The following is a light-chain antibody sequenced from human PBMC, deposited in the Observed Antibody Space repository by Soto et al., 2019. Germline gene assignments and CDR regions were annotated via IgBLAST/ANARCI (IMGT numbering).Light chain of an antibody. Sequence: LTQPPSASWSPGQSVTISCTGTSSDVGGYNYVSWYQQHPGKAPKLMIYEVSKRPSGVPDRFSGSKSGNTASLTVSGLQAEDEADYYCSSYAGSIFYVFGTGTKVTV. CDR3: SSYAGSIFYV. CDR2: EVS. V-gene: IGLV2-8*01. J-gene: IGLJ1*01. CDR1: SSDVGGYNY.